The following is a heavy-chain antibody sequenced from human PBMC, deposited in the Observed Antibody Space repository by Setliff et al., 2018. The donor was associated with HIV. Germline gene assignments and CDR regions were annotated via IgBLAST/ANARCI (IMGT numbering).Heavy chain of an antibody. CDR2: IYWNGDK. CDR1: GFSLNKYQFN. Sequence: TLRLTCNISGFSLNKYQFNLGWIRQTPGKAPEWLALIYWNGDKKYNPSLKNRITITKDNSIKQVVLTMTNMDPVDSGTFYCAHIGPFWTGYYGPFDYWGPGVLVTVS. D-gene: IGHD3-3*01. CDR3: AHIGPFWTGYYGPFDY. V-gene: IGHV2-5*01. J-gene: IGHJ4*02.